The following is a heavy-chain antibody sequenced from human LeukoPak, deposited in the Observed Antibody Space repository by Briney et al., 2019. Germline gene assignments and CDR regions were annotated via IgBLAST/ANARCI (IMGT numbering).Heavy chain of an antibody. D-gene: IGHD6-25*01. J-gene: IGHJ4*02. CDR2: IKEDGSEK. CDR3: ARDTRGGHFDY. CDR1: GFTFSSYW. V-gene: IGHV3-7*03. Sequence: GGSLRLSCVASGFTFSSYWMSWVRKAPGKGLEWVANIKEDGSEKDYLDSVKGRFTISRDNAKNSVYLQISSLRADDTAVYYCARDTRGGHFDYWGQGTLVTVSS.